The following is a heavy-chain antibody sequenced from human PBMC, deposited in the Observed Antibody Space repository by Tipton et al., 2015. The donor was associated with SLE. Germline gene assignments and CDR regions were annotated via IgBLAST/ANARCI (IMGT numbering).Heavy chain of an antibody. CDR1: GLTFSNAW. CDR2: SSSSSSYI. V-gene: IGHV3-21*03. J-gene: IGHJ4*02. CDR3: ARAPYYDFWSGYYPFDY. D-gene: IGHD3-3*01. Sequence: SLRLSCAASGLTFSNAWMSWVRQAPGKGLEWVSSSSSSSSYIYYADSVKGRFTISRDNAKNSLYLQMNSLRAEDTAVYYCARAPYYDFWSGYYPFDYWGQGTLGTVSS.